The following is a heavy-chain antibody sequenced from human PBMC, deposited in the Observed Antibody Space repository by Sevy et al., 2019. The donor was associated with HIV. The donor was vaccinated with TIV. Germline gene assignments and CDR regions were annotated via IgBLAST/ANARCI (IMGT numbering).Heavy chain of an antibody. CDR2: IRRNSYEPYGGTT. Sequence: GGSLRLSCTSSGFTFGDYAMSRFRQAPGKGLEWVAFIRRNSYEPYGGTTEYAASVKGRFTISRDDSKSIADLQMNSMKTEDTAVYYCSRALAKVDTPEYYFDYWGQGTLVTVSS. V-gene: IGHV3-49*03. CDR1: GFTFGDYA. J-gene: IGHJ4*02. D-gene: IGHD5-18*01. CDR3: SRALAKVDTPEYYFDY.